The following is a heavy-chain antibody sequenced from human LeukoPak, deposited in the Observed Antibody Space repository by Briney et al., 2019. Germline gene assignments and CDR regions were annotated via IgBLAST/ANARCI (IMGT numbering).Heavy chain of an antibody. CDR3: ARSTTNYYGMDV. Sequence: SETLSLTCTVSGGSISSYYWSWIRQPPGKGLDWIGYIYYSGSTNYNPSLKSRVTISVDTSKNQFSLKLSSVTAADTAVYYCARSTTNYYGMDVWGQGTTVTVSS. CDR2: IYYSGST. D-gene: IGHD4-17*01. V-gene: IGHV4-59*01. J-gene: IGHJ6*02. CDR1: GGSISSYY.